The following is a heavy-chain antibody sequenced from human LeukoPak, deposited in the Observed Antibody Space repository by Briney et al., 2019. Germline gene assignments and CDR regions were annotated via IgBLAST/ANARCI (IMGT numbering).Heavy chain of an antibody. J-gene: IGHJ5*02. CDR3: ARDYDVLTAYPPTQLFDP. CDR1: SYSISSGYY. D-gene: IGHD3-9*01. CDR2: INHSGST. Sequence: KASETLSLTCTVSSYSISSGYYWSWIRQPPGKGLEWVGEINHSGSTNYNPSLKSRVTISVDTSKNQFSLKLSSVTAADTAVYYCARDYDVLTAYPPTQLFDPWGQGTLVTVSS. V-gene: IGHV4-38-2*02.